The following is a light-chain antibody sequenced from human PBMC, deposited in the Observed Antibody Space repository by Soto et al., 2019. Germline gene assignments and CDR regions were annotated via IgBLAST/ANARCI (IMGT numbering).Light chain of an antibody. Sequence: QSVLTQPASVSGSPGQSIAISCTGTSSDVGAYDFVSWYQQHPDKAPKLMIYEVSHRPSGVSYRFSGSKSVNTATLTISGLQAEYEADYYCSSYPTSSTRVFGTGTKLTVL. CDR2: EVS. V-gene: IGLV2-14*03. J-gene: IGLJ1*01. CDR1: SSDVGAYDF. CDR3: SSYPTSSTRV.